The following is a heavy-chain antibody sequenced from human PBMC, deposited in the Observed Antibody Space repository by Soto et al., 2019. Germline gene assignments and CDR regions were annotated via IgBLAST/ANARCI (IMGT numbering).Heavy chain of an antibody. CDR3: ARDKRSSHGGSSGGGFDP. CDR1: GGTFSSYA. CDR2: IIPIFGTA. Sequence: QVQLVQSGAEVKKPGSSVKVSCKASGGTFSSYAISWVRQAPGQGLEWMGGIIPIFGTANYAQKFQGRVTITADESTITAYMELSSLRSEDTAVYYCARDKRSSHGGSSGGGFDPWGQGTLVTVSS. D-gene: IGHD2-15*01. V-gene: IGHV1-69*01. J-gene: IGHJ5*02.